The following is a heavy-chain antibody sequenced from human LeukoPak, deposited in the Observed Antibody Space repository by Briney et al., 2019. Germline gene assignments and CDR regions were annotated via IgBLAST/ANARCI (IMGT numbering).Heavy chain of an antibody. D-gene: IGHD3-3*01. Sequence: GGSLRLSCAASGFTFSHYPMHWVRQAPGKGLEWVALISYDGSDKYYADSVRGRFTISRDNSKNTLYLQMNSLRAEDTAVYFCARGAGDDFWEDYYYYMDVWGKGTTVTVSS. CDR2: ISYDGSDK. CDR3: ARGAGDDFWEDYYYYMDV. V-gene: IGHV3-30*01. J-gene: IGHJ6*03. CDR1: GFTFSHYP.